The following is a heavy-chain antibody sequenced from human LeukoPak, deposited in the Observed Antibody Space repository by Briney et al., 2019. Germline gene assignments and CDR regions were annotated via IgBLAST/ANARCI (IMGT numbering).Heavy chain of an antibody. CDR2: ISNSGST. D-gene: IGHD6-19*01. CDR3: ARPSSDRSFDY. V-gene: IGHV4-4*08. Sequence: SSETLSLTCTVSGGSMCSYYWIWIRQPPGKGLEWIAYISNSGSTYYNPSLKSRVIMSEDTSKNQFSLKLSSVTAADTAVFYCARPSSDRSFDYWGQGTLVTVSS. CDR1: GGSMCSYY. J-gene: IGHJ4*02.